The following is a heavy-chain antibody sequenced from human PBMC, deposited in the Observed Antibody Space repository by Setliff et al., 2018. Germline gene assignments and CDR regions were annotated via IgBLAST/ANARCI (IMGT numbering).Heavy chain of an antibody. J-gene: IGHJ3*02. Sequence: SETLSLTCAVYGGSFNVYFWSWIRQPPGKGLEWIGEISHSGSTNYKPSLKSRVTMSVDKSKNQFSLNLNSVTAADTAVYYCARGRMRGSCSGPSCTYDPFDIWGQGTPVTVSS. D-gene: IGHD2-2*01. V-gene: IGHV4-34*01. CDR2: ISHSGST. CDR3: ARGRMRGSCSGPSCTYDPFDI. CDR1: GGSFNVYF.